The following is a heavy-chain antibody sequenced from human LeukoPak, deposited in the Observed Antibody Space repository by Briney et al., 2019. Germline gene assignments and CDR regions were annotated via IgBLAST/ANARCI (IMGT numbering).Heavy chain of an antibody. CDR2: IYTSGST. CDR1: GGSLSSYY. CDR3: ARVQARDYYYYYYMDV. D-gene: IGHD3-10*01. V-gene: IGHV4-4*07. Sequence: SETLSLTCTVSGGSLSSYYWSWIRQPAGKGLEWIGRIYTSGSTNYNPSLKSRVTMSVDTSKNQFSLKLSSVTAADTAVYYCARVQARDYYYYYYMDVWGKGTTVTVSS. J-gene: IGHJ6*03.